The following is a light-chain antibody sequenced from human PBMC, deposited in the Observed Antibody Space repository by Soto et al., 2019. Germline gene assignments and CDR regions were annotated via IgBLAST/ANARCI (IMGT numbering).Light chain of an antibody. J-gene: IGLJ2*01. V-gene: IGLV2-14*01. CDR3: SSSTSSNTLV. Sequence: QSALTQPASVSGSLGQSITISCTGTSSDIGFSRYVPWYQHHPGKAPKLLIYDVTNRFSGSKSGNTASLTISGLQAEDEAYYYCSSSTSSNTLVFGGGTKLSVL. CDR2: DVT. CDR1: SSDIGFSRY.